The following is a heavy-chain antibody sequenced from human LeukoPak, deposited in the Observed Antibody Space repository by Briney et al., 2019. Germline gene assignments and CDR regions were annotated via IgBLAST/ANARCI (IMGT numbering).Heavy chain of an antibody. CDR2: ISSSGVST. Sequence: GGSLRLSCAASGFTFSSYAMSWVRQAPGKGLEWVSAISSSGVSTYYADSVKGRFTISRDNSKNTLYLQINSLRAEDTAVYYCAKDRTNGGYNFWSGYYIFDYWGQGTLVTVSS. CDR1: GFTFSSYA. D-gene: IGHD3-3*01. V-gene: IGHV3-23*01. CDR3: AKDRTNGGYNFWSGYYIFDY. J-gene: IGHJ4*02.